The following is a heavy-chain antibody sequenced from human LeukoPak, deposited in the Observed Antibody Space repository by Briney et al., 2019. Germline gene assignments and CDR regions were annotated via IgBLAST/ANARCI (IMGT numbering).Heavy chain of an antibody. Sequence: ESGGSLRLSCAASGFTFSSYSMNWVRQAPGKGLEWVSSISSSSSYIYYADSVKGRFTISRDNAKNSLYLQMNSLRAEDTAVYYCVRGAYSSSWLNFDYWGQGTLVTVSS. V-gene: IGHV3-21*01. CDR2: ISSSSSYI. J-gene: IGHJ4*02. D-gene: IGHD6-13*01. CDR1: GFTFSSYS. CDR3: VRGAYSSSWLNFDY.